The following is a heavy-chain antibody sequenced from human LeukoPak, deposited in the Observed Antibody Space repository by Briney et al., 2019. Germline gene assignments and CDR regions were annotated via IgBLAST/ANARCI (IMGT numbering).Heavy chain of an antibody. CDR1: GGSISSSSYY. V-gene: IGHV4-39*07. CDR2: INHSGST. CDR3: ARGTMHYDYVWGSYRSGLLGY. J-gene: IGHJ4*02. D-gene: IGHD3-16*02. Sequence: PSETLSLTCTVSGGSISSSSYYWSWIRQPPGKGLEWIGEINHSGSTNYNPSLKSRVTISVDTSKNQFSLKLSSVTAADTAVYYCARGTMHYDYVWGSYRSGLLGYWGQGTLVTVSS.